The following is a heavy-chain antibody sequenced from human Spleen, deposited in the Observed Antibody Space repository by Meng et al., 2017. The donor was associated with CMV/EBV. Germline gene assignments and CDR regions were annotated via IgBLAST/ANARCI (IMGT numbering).Heavy chain of an antibody. Sequence: QYTGLDLFTPSQTLSLTWSFSAGSISSGGYSWSWIRQPPGKGLEWIGYIYHSGSTYYNPSLKSRVTISVDRSKNQFSLKLSSVTAADTAVYYCARVVTALWGYYFDYWGQGTLVTVSS. CDR3: ARVVTALWGYYFDY. J-gene: IGHJ4*02. CDR2: IYHSGST. V-gene: IGHV4-30-2*01. CDR1: AGSISSGGYS. D-gene: IGHD2-21*02.